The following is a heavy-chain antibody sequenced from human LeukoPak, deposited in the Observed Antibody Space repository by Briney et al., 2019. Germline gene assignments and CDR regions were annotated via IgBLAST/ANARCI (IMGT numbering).Heavy chain of an antibody. CDR2: IYHSGST. J-gene: IGHJ4*02. V-gene: IGHV4-38-2*02. Sequence: SETLSLTCTVSHYSINSNYYWGWIRQPPGKGLGWIGSIYHSGSTYYNPSLKSRVTISVDTSKNQFSLKLTSVTAADTAVYYCARSSGYMSYWGQGTLVTVSS. D-gene: IGHD3-22*01. CDR3: ARSSGYMSY. CDR1: HYSINSNYY.